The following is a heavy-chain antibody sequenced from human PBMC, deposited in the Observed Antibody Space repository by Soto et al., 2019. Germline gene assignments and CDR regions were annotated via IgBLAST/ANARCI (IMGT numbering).Heavy chain of an antibody. CDR3: ARPYCSGGSCYNWFDP. D-gene: IGHD2-15*01. CDR1: GSSFSSIW. J-gene: IGHJ5*02. V-gene: IGHV3-7*03. CDR2: IKQDGSQK. Sequence: GGPLSPSCPPPGSSFSSIWISWARQPPGKGLQWVANIKQDGSQKYYVDSVKGRFTIYRDNAKNSLYLQMNSLRAEDTAIYYCARPYCSGGSCYNWFDPWGQGTLVTVSS.